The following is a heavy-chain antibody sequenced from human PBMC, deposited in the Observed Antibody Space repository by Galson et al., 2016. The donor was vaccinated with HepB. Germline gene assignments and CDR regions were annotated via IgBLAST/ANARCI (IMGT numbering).Heavy chain of an antibody. D-gene: IGHD2-15*01. CDR3: ARRSGVAATDYYYYYMDV. J-gene: IGHJ6*03. CDR1: TNYW. V-gene: IGHV5-10-1*01. Sequence: TNYWITWVRQMPGKGLEWMGTIDPSDSYTNYSPSFQGHVTISADKSISTAYLQWSSLKASDTAMYYCARRSGVAATDYYYYYMDVWGKGTTVTVSS. CDR2: IDPSDSYT.